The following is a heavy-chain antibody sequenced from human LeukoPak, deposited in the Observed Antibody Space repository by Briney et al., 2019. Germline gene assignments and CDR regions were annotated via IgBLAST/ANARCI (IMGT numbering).Heavy chain of an antibody. CDR2: IYSGGST. V-gene: IGHV3-66*01. CDR1: GFTVSSNY. CDR3: AREMNTYSSGWYWVAFDI. D-gene: IGHD6-19*01. Sequence: GGSLRLSCAASGFTVSSNYMSWVRQAPGKGLEWVSVIYSGGSTYYADSVKGRFTISRDNSKNTLYLQMNSLRAEDTAVYYCAREMNTYSSGWYWVAFDIWGQGTMVTVSS. J-gene: IGHJ3*02.